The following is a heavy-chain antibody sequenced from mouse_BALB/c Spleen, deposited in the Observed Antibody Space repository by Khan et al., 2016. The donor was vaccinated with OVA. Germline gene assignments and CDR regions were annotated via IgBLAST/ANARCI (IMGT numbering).Heavy chain of an antibody. CDR2: INPNNGGT. D-gene: IGHD2-2*01. V-gene: IGHV1-18*01. CDR1: GYTFTDYI. J-gene: IGHJ3*01. Sequence: VQLQQSGPELVKPGASVKIPCKASGYTFTDYIIDWVKQSHGKSLEWIGDINPNNGGTIYNQKFKGKATLTVDKSSSTAYMELRSLTSEDTAVYYCGRHGYGGFAYWGQGTLVTVSA. CDR3: GRHGYGGFAY.